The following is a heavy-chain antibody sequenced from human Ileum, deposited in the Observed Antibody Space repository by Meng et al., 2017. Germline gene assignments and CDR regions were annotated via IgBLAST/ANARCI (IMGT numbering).Heavy chain of an antibody. Sequence: QVQLLESGGGVVQPGTSLRLSCAASGIPFSASGMHWVRQAPGKGLEWVAMIWSDGRSQYYSDSVKGRFTISRDNSKNMVYLQMSGLRAEDTALYYCARDKGVTALDQWGQGSLVTVSS. J-gene: IGHJ5*02. CDR2: IWSDGRSQ. CDR1: GIPFSASG. D-gene: IGHD5-18*01. V-gene: IGHV3-33*01. CDR3: ARDKGVTALDQ.